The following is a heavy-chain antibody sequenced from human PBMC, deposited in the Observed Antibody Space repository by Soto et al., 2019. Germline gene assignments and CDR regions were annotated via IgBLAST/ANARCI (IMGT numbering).Heavy chain of an antibody. CDR3: AKEGIVVVVAATLDY. J-gene: IGHJ4*02. V-gene: IGHV3-30*18. CDR1: GFTFSSYG. CDR2: ISYDGSNK. D-gene: IGHD2-15*01. Sequence: VPLVESGGGVVQPGRSLRLSCAASGFTFSSYGMHWVRQAPGKGLEWVAVISYDGSNKYYADSVKGRFTISRDNSKNTLYLQMNSLRAEDTAVYYCAKEGIVVVVAATLDYWGQGTLVTVSS.